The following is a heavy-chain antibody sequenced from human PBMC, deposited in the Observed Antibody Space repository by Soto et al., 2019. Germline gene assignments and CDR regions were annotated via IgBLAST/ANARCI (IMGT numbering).Heavy chain of an antibody. Sequence: LLGGSLRLSCAASGFTFSSYAMHWVRQAPGKGLEWVAVISYDGSKKYYADSVKGRFTISRDNSKNTLYLQMNSLRAEDTAVYYCARDRDTYGYRVPLDYWGQGTLVTVSS. V-gene: IGHV3-30-3*01. CDR3: ARDRDTYGYRVPLDY. CDR2: ISYDGSKK. D-gene: IGHD5-18*01. J-gene: IGHJ4*02. CDR1: GFTFSSYA.